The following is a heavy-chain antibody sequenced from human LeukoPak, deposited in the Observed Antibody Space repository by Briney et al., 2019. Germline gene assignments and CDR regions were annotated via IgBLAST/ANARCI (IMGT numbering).Heavy chain of an antibody. CDR2: IYYSGST. Sequence: SDTLSLTCTVSGCSISSYYWSWIRQPPGKGLEWIGYIYYSGSTNYNPSLKSRVTISVDTSKNQFSLKLSSVTAADTAVYYCARIFDSWGQGILVTVSS. J-gene: IGHJ4*02. CDR3: ARIFDS. CDR1: GCSISSYY. V-gene: IGHV4-59*08.